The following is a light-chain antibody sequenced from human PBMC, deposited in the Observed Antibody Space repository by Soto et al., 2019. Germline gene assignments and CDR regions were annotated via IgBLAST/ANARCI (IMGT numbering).Light chain of an antibody. CDR1: QSITGW. J-gene: IGKJ5*01. V-gene: IGKV1-5*01. CDR2: DAS. CDR3: QQLNSYPQT. Sequence: DIPLTQSLSTLSASVGNRVPITCRASQSITGWLAWFHQKPGKAPKYLIYDASTLDSGAPSRFSGSGSGPDFTLTISSLQPEDSATYFCQQLNSYPQTFGQGTRLEIK.